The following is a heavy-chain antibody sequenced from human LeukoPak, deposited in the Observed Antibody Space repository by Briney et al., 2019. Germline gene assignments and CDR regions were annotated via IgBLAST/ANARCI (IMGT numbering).Heavy chain of an antibody. J-gene: IGHJ4*02. CDR2: INPSGGST. CDR1: GYTFTSYY. D-gene: IGHD3-3*01. Sequence: GASVKVSCKASGYTFTSYYMHWVRQAPGQGLEWMGIINPSGGSTSYAQKFQGRVTMTRDMSTSTVYMELSSLRSEDTAVYYCASALRFLEWFTPPTLDYWGQGTLVTVSS. CDR3: ASALRFLEWFTPPTLDY. V-gene: IGHV1-46*01.